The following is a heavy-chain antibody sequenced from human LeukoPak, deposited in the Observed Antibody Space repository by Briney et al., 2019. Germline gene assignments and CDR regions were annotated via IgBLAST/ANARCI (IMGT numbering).Heavy chain of an antibody. CDR2: IYYSGST. CDR3: ARRLRAMTTVTQRFDAFDI. J-gene: IGHJ3*02. Sequence: TSETLSLTCTVSGGSISSYYWSWIRQPPGKGLEWIGYIYYSGSTNYNPSLKSRVTISVDTSKNQFSLKLSSVTAADTAVYYCARRLRAMTTVTQRFDAFDIWGQGTMVTVSS. D-gene: IGHD4-17*01. CDR1: GGSISSYY. V-gene: IGHV4-59*08.